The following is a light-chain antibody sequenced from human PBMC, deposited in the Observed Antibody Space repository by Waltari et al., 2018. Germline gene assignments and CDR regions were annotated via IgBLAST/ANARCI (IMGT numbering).Light chain of an antibody. J-gene: IGLJ2*01. CDR3: AAWDDSLSGVL. V-gene: IGLV1-47*01. CDR2: KNN. Sequence: QSVLTQPPSASGTPGQRVTISCSGSSSTIGSYYVHWYQQLPRTAPKLLIYKNNQRPSGVPDRFSGSKSGTSASLAISGLRSEDEADYYCAAWDDSLSGVLFGGGTKLTVL. CDR1: SSTIGSYY.